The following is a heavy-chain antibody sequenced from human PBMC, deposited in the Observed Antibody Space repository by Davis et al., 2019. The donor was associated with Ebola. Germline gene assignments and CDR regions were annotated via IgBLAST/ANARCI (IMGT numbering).Heavy chain of an antibody. V-gene: IGHV1-69*10. CDR3: ARVSYDFWSGYFSQSNWFDP. Sequence: SVKVSCKASGGTFSSYAISWVRQAPGQGLEWMGGIIPILGIANYAQKFQGRVTITADKSTSTAYMELSSLRSEDTAVYYCARVSYDFWSGYFSQSNWFDPWGQGTLVTVSS. CDR1: GGTFSSYA. J-gene: IGHJ5*02. CDR2: IIPILGIA. D-gene: IGHD3-3*01.